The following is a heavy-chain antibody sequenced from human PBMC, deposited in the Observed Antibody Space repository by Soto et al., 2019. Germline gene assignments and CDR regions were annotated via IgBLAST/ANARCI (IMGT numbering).Heavy chain of an antibody. CDR1: GYTFTSYA. Sequence: GASVKVSCKASGYTFTSYAMHWVRQAHGQRLEWMGWINAGNGNTKYSQKFQGRVTISADKSTKTGYMELSSLTSEDTAVYYCARSSTTYYYQSSPYWPDKELDIWGQGTLVTVSS. D-gene: IGHD3-22*01. J-gene: IGHJ4*02. CDR2: INAGNGNT. CDR3: ARSSTTYYYQSSPYWPDKELDI. V-gene: IGHV1-3*01.